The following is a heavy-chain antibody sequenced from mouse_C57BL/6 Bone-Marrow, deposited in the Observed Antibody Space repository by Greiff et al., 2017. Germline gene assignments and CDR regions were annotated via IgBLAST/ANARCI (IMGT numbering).Heavy chain of an antibody. CDR3: AGDKGYGSSSVAY. D-gene: IGHD1-1*01. V-gene: IGHV5-4*01. CDR2: ISAGGSYT. CDR1: GFTFSSYA. J-gene: IGHJ3*01. Sequence: EVHLVESGGGLVKPGGSLKLSCAASGFTFSSYAMSWVRQTPEKRLEWVATISAGGSYTYYPDNVKGRSTISRDNAKNNLYLQMGHLKSEDTAMYYCAGDKGYGSSSVAYWGQGTLVTVSA.